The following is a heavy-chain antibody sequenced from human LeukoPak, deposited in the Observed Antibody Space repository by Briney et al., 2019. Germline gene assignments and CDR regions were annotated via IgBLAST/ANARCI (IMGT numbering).Heavy chain of an antibody. CDR2: IIPIFGTA. CDR3: AKDVIYRDIAAAGTDY. D-gene: IGHD6-13*01. J-gene: IGHJ4*02. CDR1: GGTFSSYA. Sequence: ASVKVSCKASGGTFSSYAISWVRQAPGQGLEWMGGIIPIFGTANYAQKFQGRVTITADESTSTAYMELSSLRSEDTAVYYCAKDVIYRDIAAAGTDYWGQGTLVTVSS. V-gene: IGHV1-69*01.